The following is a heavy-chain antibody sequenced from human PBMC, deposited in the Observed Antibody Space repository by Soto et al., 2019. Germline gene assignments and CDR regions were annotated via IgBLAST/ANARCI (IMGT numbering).Heavy chain of an antibody. CDR3: CIGFWSAYYYYYYGMDV. CDR1: GYTLTELS. Sequence: ASVKVSCKVSGYTLTELSMHWVRQAPGKGLEWMGGFDPEDGETIYAQKFQGRVTMTEDTSTDTAYMELSSLRSEDTAVYYCCIGFWSAYYYYYYGMDVWGQGTTVTVSS. V-gene: IGHV1-24*01. D-gene: IGHD3-3*01. J-gene: IGHJ6*02. CDR2: FDPEDGET.